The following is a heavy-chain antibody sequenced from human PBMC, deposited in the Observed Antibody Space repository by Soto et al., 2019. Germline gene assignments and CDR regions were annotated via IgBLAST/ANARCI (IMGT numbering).Heavy chain of an antibody. CDR3: ARVMLLDLLFIGWYFDH. CDR1: GFTFSLHA. D-gene: IGHD3-10*01. Sequence: EVQLVESGGGLVQPGGSLRLSCAASGFTFSLHAMSWVRQAPGKGLEWIAYISGSSSTIYYADSVLGRFTISRDNARNTLSLQMNSLRDEDTGVYYCARVMLLDLLFIGWYFDHWGRGTLVAVSS. CDR2: ISGSSSTI. V-gene: IGHV3-48*02. J-gene: IGHJ2*01.